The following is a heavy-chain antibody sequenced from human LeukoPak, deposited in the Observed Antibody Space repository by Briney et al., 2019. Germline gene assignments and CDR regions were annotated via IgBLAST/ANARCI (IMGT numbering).Heavy chain of an antibody. V-gene: IGHV1-18*01. CDR2: ISAYNGNT. CDR3: ARETARYYDSSGYYYGY. Sequence: VASVKVSCKASVYTFTSYGISWVRQAPGKGLEWMGWISAYNGNTNYAQKPQGRVTMTTDTSTNTAYMELRSLRSDDTAVYYCARETARYYDSSGYYYGYWGQGTLVTVSS. J-gene: IGHJ4*02. D-gene: IGHD3-22*01. CDR1: VYTFTSYG.